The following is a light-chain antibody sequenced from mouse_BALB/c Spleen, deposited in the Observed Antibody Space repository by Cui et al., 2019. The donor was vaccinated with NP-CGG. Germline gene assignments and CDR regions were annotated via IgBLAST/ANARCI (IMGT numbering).Light chain of an antibody. CDR1: TGAVTTSNY. Sequence: AVVTQESALTTSPGETVTLTCRPSTGAVTTSNYANWVQENPDHLFTGLIGGTNKRVPGVPPRFSGSLIGDKAALTITGAQTEDETIYFCALWYSNHWVFGGGTKLTVL. V-gene: IGLV1*01. J-gene: IGLJ1*01. CDR2: GTN. CDR3: ALWYSNHWV.